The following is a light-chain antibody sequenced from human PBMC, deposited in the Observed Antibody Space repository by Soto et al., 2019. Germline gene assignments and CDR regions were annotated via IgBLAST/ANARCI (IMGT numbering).Light chain of an antibody. CDR2: DTG. V-gene: IGLV7-46*01. CDR1: TGTVTSGHY. Sequence: QAVVTQEPSLTVSPGGTVTLTCGSSTGTVTSGHYPYWLQQKPGQAPRTLIYDTGNTHSWTPARFSGSLLGGKAALTLSGAQPEDEAEYYCSSYTNINTRACVFGTGTKVTVL. J-gene: IGLJ1*01. CDR3: SSYTNINTRACV.